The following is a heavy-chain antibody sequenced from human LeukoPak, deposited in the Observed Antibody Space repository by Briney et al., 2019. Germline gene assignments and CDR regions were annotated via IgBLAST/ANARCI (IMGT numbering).Heavy chain of an antibody. CDR3: ARDYDTLTGYPDY. CDR2: IFGSGGSA. V-gene: IGHV3-23*01. CDR1: GFTFSSYA. D-gene: IGHD3-9*01. J-gene: IGHJ4*02. Sequence: GGSLRLSCTASGFTFSSYAMYWVRQAPGKGLEWVSGIFGSGGSAHYADSVKGRFTISRDNSKNTLYLQMNSLRAEDTAVYYCARDYDTLTGYPDYWGQGTLVTVSS.